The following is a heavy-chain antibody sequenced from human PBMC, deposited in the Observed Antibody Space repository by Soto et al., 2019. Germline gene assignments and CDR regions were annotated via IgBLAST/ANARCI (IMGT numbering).Heavy chain of an antibody. CDR2: IIPIFGTA. J-gene: IGHJ6*02. D-gene: IGHD3-3*01. CDR3: AREDYDFWSGYQYYYYYGMDV. Sequence: SVKVSCKASGGTFSSYAISWVRQAPGQGLEWMGGIIPIFGTANYAQKFQGRVTITADESTSTAYMELSSLRSEDTAVYYCAREDYDFWSGYQYYYYYGMDVWVQGTTVTVSS. CDR1: GGTFSSYA. V-gene: IGHV1-69*13.